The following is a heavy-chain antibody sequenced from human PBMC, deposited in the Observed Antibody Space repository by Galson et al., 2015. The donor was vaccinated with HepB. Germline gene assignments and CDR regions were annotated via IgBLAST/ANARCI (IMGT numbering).Heavy chain of an antibody. Sequence: LRLSCAASGFTFSSYAMHWVRQAPGKGLEWVAFISYVGTDEYYADSVRGRFTISRDKSKNTLYLQMNSLRTEDTAVYYCARGTPTVTTKYYFDYWGQGTLVTVSS. J-gene: IGHJ4*02. CDR1: GFTFSSYA. V-gene: IGHV3-30-3*01. CDR2: ISYVGTDE. CDR3: ARGTPTVTTKYYFDY. D-gene: IGHD4-17*01.